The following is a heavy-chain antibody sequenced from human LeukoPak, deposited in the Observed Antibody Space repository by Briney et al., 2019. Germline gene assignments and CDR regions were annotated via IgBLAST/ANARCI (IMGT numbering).Heavy chain of an antibody. D-gene: IGHD5-18*01. CDR2: TSPSDLSV. J-gene: IGHJ4*02. Sequence: GGSLRLSCAAFGFIVSSNYMSWVRQAPGKGLEWVSYTSPSDLSVYYADSVKGRFTISRDTARNSLYLHMNSLRADDTAVYYCARDPTPTQLWFRGTFDYWGQGALVTVSS. CDR1: GFIVSSNY. V-gene: IGHV3-11*04. CDR3: ARDPTPTQLWFRGTFDY.